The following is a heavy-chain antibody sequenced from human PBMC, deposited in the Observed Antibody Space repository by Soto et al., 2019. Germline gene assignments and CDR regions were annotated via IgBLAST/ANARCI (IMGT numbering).Heavy chain of an antibody. CDR1: GFTFSIYG. CDR3: AKRDQQC. Sequence: EAQLLESGGDLVQSGGSLRLSCAASGFTFSIYGMTWVRQAPGKGLEWVSAISGSGGSTYYADSVKGRFTISRDNSNNHLYLQMNSLRVEDTAVYYCAKRDQQCWGQGTLVTVSS. J-gene: IGHJ4*02. CDR2: ISGSGGST. V-gene: IGHV3-23*01. D-gene: IGHD6-19*01.